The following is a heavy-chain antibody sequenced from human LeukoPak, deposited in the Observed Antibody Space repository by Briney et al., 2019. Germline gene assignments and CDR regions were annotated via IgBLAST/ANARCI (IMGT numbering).Heavy chain of an antibody. V-gene: IGHV3-30*03. Sequence: GRSLRLSCAASGFSFNNYGIHWVRQATGKGLEWVATMSHGGSNKYYADSVKGRFTIPGDNSKNTLYLQMSSLRAEDTAVYYCARDRTDGLRYSWGLDVWGKGTTVTVSS. CDR3: ARDRTDGLRYSWGLDV. J-gene: IGHJ6*04. D-gene: IGHD3-9*01. CDR1: GFSFNNYG. CDR2: MSHGGSNK.